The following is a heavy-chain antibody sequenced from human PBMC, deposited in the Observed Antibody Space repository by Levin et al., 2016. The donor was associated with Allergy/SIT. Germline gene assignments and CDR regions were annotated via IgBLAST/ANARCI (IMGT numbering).Heavy chain of an antibody. CDR3: ASRSIFGYYYGMDV. J-gene: IGHJ6*02. Sequence: SETLSLTCTVSGGSISSGSYYWSWIRQPAGKGLEWIGRIYTSGSTNYNPSLKSRVTISVDTSKNQFSLKLSFLTAADTAVYYCASRSIFGYYYGMDVWGQGTTVTVSS. CDR2: IYTSGST. CDR1: GGSISSGSYY. D-gene: IGHD3-3*01. V-gene: IGHV4-61*02.